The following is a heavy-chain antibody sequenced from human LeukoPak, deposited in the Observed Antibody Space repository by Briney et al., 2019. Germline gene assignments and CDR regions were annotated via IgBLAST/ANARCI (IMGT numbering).Heavy chain of an antibody. D-gene: IGHD2-15*01. Sequence: GGSLRLSCAASGFTFNNAWMSWVRQAPGKGLEWVGRIKSKTDGGTTDYAAPVKGRFTISRDDSKNTLYLQMNSLKIEDTAVYYCTTDSDGTLGYCSGGSCYGTYFDYWGQGTLVTASS. CDR3: TTDSDGTLGYCSGGSCYGTYFDY. CDR1: GFTFNNAW. J-gene: IGHJ4*02. CDR2: IKSKTDGGTT. V-gene: IGHV3-15*01.